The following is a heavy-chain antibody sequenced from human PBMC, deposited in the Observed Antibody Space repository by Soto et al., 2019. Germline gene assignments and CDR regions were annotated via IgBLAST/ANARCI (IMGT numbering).Heavy chain of an antibody. CDR3: AKGGNYVWGSYRSTESDYFDY. CDR2: ISGSGGST. D-gene: IGHD3-16*02. V-gene: IGHV3-23*01. J-gene: IGHJ4*02. CDR1: GFTFSSYA. Sequence: GGSLRLSCAASGFTFSSYAMSWVRQAPGKGLEWVSAISGSGGSTYYADSVKGRFTISRDNSKNTLYLQMNSLRAEDTAVYYCAKGGNYVWGSYRSTESDYFDYWGQGTLVTVSS.